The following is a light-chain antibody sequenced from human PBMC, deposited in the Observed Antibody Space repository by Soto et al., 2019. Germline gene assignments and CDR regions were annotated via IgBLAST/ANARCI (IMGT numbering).Light chain of an antibody. CDR2: GAS. J-gene: IGKJ1*01. Sequence: EIVMTQSPAPLSVSPGERATPSLRASQSVSSKLAWYQQKPGQAPRLLIYGASTRATGIPARFSGSGSGTEFTLTISRLEPEDFAVYYCQQYGSSGTFGQGTKVDIK. CDR1: QSVSSK. V-gene: IGKV3-15*01. CDR3: QQYGSSGT.